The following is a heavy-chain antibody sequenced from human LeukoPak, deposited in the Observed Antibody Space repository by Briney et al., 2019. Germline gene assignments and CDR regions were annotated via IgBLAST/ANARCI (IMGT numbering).Heavy chain of an antibody. V-gene: IGHV4-30-2*01. CDR1: GGSISSGSYY. CDR2: IYHSGST. Sequence: SETLSLTCTVSGGSISSGSYYWSWIRQPPGKGLEWIGYIYHSGSTYYNPSLKSRVTISVDRSKNQFSLKLSSVTAADTAVYYCARRNDYSNYEFDYWGQGTLVTVSS. J-gene: IGHJ4*02. D-gene: IGHD4-11*01. CDR3: ARRNDYSNYEFDY.